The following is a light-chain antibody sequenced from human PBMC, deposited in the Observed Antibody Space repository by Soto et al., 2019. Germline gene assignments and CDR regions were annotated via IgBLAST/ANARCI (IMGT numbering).Light chain of an antibody. J-gene: IGLJ3*02. CDR3: AVWDDSLSGRV. CDR2: RND. CDR1: SSNIGSNS. Sequence: QSVLTQPPSASGTPGQRVTISCSGSSSNIGSNSVCWYQQLPGTAPKLLIYRNDQRPSGVPDRFSGSKSGTSASLAISGLRSEDEADYYCAVWDDSLSGRVFGGGTKVTVL. V-gene: IGLV1-47*01.